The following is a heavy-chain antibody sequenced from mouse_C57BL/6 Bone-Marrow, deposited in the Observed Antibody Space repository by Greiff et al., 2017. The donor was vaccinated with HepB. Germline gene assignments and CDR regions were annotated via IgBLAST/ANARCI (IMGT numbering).Heavy chain of an antibody. D-gene: IGHD2-2*01. CDR1: GYTFTSYW. CDR2: IYPSDSET. Sequence: QVQLQQPGAELVRPGSSVKLSCKASGYTFTSYWMDWVKQRPGQGLEWIGNIYPSDSETHYNQKFKDKATLTVDKSSSTAYMQLSSLTSEDSAVYYCARSTMVTGDFDYWGQGTTLTVSS. CDR3: ARSTMVTGDFDY. V-gene: IGHV1-61*01. J-gene: IGHJ2*01.